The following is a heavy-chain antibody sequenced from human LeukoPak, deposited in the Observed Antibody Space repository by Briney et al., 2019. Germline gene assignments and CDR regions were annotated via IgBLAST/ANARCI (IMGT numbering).Heavy chain of an antibody. CDR1: GFTFSTYS. CDR2: ISGSGGST. J-gene: IGHJ4*02. D-gene: IGHD6-19*01. Sequence: GGSLRLSCAASGFTFSTYSMTWVRQAPGKGLEWVSAISGSGGSTYYADSVKGRFTISRDNSKNTLYLQMNSLRAEDTAVYYCAKDPSLAVAGTVDYWGQGTLVTVSS. CDR3: AKDPSLAVAGTVDY. V-gene: IGHV3-23*01.